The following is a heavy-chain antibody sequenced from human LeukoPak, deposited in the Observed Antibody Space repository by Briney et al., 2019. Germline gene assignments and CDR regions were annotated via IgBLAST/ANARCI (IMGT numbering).Heavy chain of an antibody. V-gene: IGHV3-53*01. Sequence: GGSLRLSCAASGFTFSDYYMSWIRQAPGQGLEWVSVIYSGGSTFYADSVKGRFTISRDNSKNTLYLQMNSLRAKDTALYYCARSAMTMATSKYFQQWGQGTLVTVSS. J-gene: IGHJ1*01. CDR3: ARSAMTMATSKYFQQ. CDR2: IYSGGST. CDR1: GFTFSDYY. D-gene: IGHD4/OR15-4a*01.